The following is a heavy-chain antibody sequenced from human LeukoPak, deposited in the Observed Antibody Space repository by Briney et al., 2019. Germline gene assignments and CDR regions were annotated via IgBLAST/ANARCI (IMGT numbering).Heavy chain of an antibody. V-gene: IGHV4-59*08. CDR3: ARPYSSGWYGAFDI. J-gene: IGHJ3*02. D-gene: IGHD6-19*01. CDR2: IYYSGST. CDR1: GGSIRCYY. Sequence: PSETLSLTCSVSGGSIRCYYWSWLRQPPGKELEWIGYIYYSGSTNYNPSLKSRVTISVDTSKNQFCLKLSSVTAADTAVYYCARPYSSGWYGAFDIWGQGTMVTVSS.